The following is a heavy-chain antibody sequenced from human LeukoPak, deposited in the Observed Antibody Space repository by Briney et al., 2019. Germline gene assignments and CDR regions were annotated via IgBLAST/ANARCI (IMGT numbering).Heavy chain of an antibody. D-gene: IGHD4-17*01. V-gene: IGHV3-30*04. Sequence: GGSLRLSCAASGFTFSSSAMHWVRQTPGRGLEWVALISSDGTHKYYADSVKGRCTISRDNSQNTLYLQMNGLGTEDTAVYYCAKALSMTTVGYLQHWGQGTLVPVSS. J-gene: IGHJ1*01. CDR3: AKALSMTTVGYLQH. CDR2: ISSDGTHK. CDR1: GFTFSSSA.